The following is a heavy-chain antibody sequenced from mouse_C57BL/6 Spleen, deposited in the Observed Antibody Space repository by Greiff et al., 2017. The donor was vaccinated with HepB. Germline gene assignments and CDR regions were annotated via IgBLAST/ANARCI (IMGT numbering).Heavy chain of an antibody. CDR2: IYPGDGDT. J-gene: IGHJ1*03. D-gene: IGHD1-1*01. CDR1: GYAFSSYW. CDR3: ARYYYGSSYRYFDV. Sequence: QVQLQQSGAELVKPGASVKISCKASGYAFSSYWMNWVKQRPGKGLEWIGQIYPGDGDTNYNGKFKGKATLTADKSSSTAYMQLSSLTSEDSAVYLCARYYYGSSYRYFDVWGTGTTVTVSS. V-gene: IGHV1-80*01.